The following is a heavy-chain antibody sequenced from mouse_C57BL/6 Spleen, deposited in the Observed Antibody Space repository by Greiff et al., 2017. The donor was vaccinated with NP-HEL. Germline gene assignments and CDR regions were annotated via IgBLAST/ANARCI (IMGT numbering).Heavy chain of an antibody. D-gene: IGHD2-3*01. J-gene: IGHJ1*03. V-gene: IGHV2-2*01. CDR3: ARNDDYCWYFDV. CDR1: GFSLTSYG. Sequence: QVQLKESGPGLVQPSPSLSITCTASGFSLTSYGVHWVRQSPGKGLEWLGVIWSGGSTDYNAAFISRLSISKDNSKSQVFFKMNSLQADDTAIYYCARNDDYCWYFDVWGTGTTVTVSS. CDR2: IWSGGST.